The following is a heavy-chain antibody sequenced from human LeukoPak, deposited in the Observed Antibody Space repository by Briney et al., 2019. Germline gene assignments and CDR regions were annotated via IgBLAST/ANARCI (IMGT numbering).Heavy chain of an antibody. Sequence: ASVKVSCKASGYTFTGYYMHWVRQAPGQGLEWMGWINPNSGGTNYAQKFQGRVSMTRDKSINTAYMELSRLTSDDTAMYYCARYCSSTSCQADYWGQGTLVTVSS. CDR3: ARYCSSTSCQADY. CDR2: INPNSGGT. J-gene: IGHJ4*02. CDR1: GYTFTGYY. V-gene: IGHV1-2*02. D-gene: IGHD2-2*01.